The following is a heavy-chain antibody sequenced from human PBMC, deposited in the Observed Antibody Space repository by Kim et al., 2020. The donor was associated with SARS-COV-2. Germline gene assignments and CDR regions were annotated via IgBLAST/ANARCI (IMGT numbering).Heavy chain of an antibody. Sequence: GGSLRLSCVASGFNFSSYHMSWVRQTPGKGLEWVASISITSAYIHYANSVRGRFTIFRDNAKSSLYLQMDSLRAEDTAVYYCAKGYYDGTGFYGYFDSWG. CDR1: GFNFSSYH. D-gene: IGHD3-22*01. CDR3: AKGYYDGTGFYGYFDS. J-gene: IGHJ4*01. CDR2: ISITSAYI. V-gene: IGHV3-21*06.